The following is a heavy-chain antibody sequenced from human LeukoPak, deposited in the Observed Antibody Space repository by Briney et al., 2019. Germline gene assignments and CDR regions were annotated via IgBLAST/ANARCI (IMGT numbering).Heavy chain of an antibody. J-gene: IGHJ4*02. V-gene: IGHV1-2*02. CDR2: INPNSGGT. Sequence: ASVKVSCKASGYTFTGYYMHWVRQAPGQGLEWMGWINPNSGGTNYAQKFQGRVTMTRDTSISTAYMELSRLRSDDTAVYYCARDPGIVVVPETDCWGQGTLVTVSS. D-gene: IGHD2-2*01. CDR1: GYTFTGYY. CDR3: ARDPGIVVVPETDC.